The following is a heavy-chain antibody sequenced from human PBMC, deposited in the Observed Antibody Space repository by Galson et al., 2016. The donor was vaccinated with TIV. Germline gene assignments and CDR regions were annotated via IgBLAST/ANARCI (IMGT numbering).Heavy chain of an antibody. D-gene: IGHD7-27*01. Sequence: SLRLSCAASGFTFSRFGMHWVRQAPGKGLEWVAVISYDGSNKYYADSVKGRLTISRDNSKNTLYLQMSSLRAGDTAMYYCAKDRDLYPPFMGTFDHWGQGTMVTVSS. J-gene: IGHJ4*02. CDR2: ISYDGSNK. CDR1: GFTFSRFG. CDR3: AKDRDLYPPFMGTFDH. V-gene: IGHV3-30*18.